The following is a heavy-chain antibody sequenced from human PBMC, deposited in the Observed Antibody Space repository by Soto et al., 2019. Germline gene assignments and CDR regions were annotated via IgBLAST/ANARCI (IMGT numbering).Heavy chain of an antibody. J-gene: IGHJ4*02. D-gene: IGHD6-6*01. CDR1: GFTFSSYA. CDR3: ARFSSSAYFDY. CDR2: ISSNGGST. V-gene: IGHV3-64*01. Sequence: PGGSLRLSCAASGFTFSSYAMHWVRQAPGKGLEYVSAISSNGGSTYYANSVKGRFTISRDNSKNTLYLQMGSLRAEDMAVYYCARFSSSAYFDYWGQGTLVTLSS.